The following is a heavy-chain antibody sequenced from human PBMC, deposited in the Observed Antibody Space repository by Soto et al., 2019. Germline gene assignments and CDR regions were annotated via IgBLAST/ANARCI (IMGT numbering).Heavy chain of an antibody. V-gene: IGHV4-59*01. CDR1: GASINTYY. CDR2: IYNTGST. J-gene: IGHJ4*02. CDR3: ARVPQLVVFGS. Sequence: PSETLSLTCTVSGASINTYYWSWIRQPPGKGLEWIGYIYNTGSTNYNPSLKSRVTISIDTPKNQFSLKLTSVTAADTAVYYCARVPQLVVFGSWGQGTLVTVSS. D-gene: IGHD6-6*01.